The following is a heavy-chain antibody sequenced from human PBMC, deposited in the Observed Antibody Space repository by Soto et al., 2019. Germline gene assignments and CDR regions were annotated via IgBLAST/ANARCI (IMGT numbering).Heavy chain of an antibody. V-gene: IGHV5-51*01. CDR3: ATAYDSSGYYYVVYAFDI. CDR2: IYPGDSDT. Sequence: PGESLKISCDGSGYSFTIYCIGLVLQMPGKGLAWMGIIYPGDSDTRYSPSFQGQVTISADKSISTAYLQWSSLKASDTAMYYCATAYDSSGYYYVVYAFDIWGQGTMVTVSS. J-gene: IGHJ3*02. D-gene: IGHD3-22*01. CDR1: GYSFTIYC.